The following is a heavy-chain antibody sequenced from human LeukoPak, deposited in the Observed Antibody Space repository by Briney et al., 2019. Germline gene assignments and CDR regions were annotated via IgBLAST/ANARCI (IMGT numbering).Heavy chain of an antibody. V-gene: IGHV3-48*01. CDR3: ARGGYTARGVLITPHFDS. CDR2: ITSSGTTI. CDR1: GFTFIGHS. J-gene: IGHJ4*02. Sequence: GGSLRLSCAASGFTFIGHSMNWVRQAPGKGLEWVSSITSSGTTIYSADSVRGRFTISRDNAKSSLYLQMNSLRAEDTAVYYCARGGYTARGVLITPHFDSWGQGTLVTVS. D-gene: IGHD3-10*01.